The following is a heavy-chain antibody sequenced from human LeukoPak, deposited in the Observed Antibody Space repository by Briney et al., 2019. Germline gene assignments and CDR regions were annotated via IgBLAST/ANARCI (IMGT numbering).Heavy chain of an antibody. CDR3: AREFGTETPYWFDP. CDR1: GGSISSSSNY. D-gene: IGHD1-1*01. Sequence: PSETLSLTCTVSGGSISSSSNYWAWIRQPPGKGLEWIGSIYYSGSTYYNPSLKSRVTISVDTSKNQFSLKLSSVTAADTAVYYCAREFGTETPYWFDPWGQGTLVTVSS. CDR2: IYYSGST. V-gene: IGHV4-39*07. J-gene: IGHJ5*02.